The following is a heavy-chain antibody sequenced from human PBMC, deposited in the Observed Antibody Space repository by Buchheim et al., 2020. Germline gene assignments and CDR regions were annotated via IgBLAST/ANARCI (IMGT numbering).Heavy chain of an antibody. CDR2: VSYDSSNI. D-gene: IGHD3-10*01. CDR1: GFTFSDYA. Sequence: QVQLVESGGGVVQPGRSLRLSCAASGFTFSDYAVHWVRQAPGKELEWVAVVSYDSSNIQYSDSVRGRFTISRDNFKNMLYLQMDSLRPEDTAVYYCAGDENFGSGTGYFDYWGQGTL. J-gene: IGHJ4*02. CDR3: AGDENFGSGTGYFDY. V-gene: IGHV3-30-3*01.